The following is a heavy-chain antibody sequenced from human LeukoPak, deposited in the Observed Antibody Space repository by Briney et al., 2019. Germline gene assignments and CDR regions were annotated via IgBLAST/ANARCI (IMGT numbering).Heavy chain of an antibody. V-gene: IGHV3-30*04. J-gene: IGHJ4*02. CDR1: GFTFSSYA. CDR3: ATYGSGSYIY. CDR2: ISYDGSNK. D-gene: IGHD3-10*01. Sequence: GRSLRLSCAASGFTFSSYAMHWVRQAPGKGLEWVAVISYDGSNKYYADSVKGRFTIPRDNSKNTLYLQMNSLRAEDTAVYYCATYGSGSYIYWGQGTLVTVSS.